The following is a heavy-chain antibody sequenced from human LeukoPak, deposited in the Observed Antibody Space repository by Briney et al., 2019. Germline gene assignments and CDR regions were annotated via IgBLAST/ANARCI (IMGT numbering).Heavy chain of an antibody. J-gene: IGHJ4*02. CDR2: IKHDGSEK. CDR1: GFTFSYYW. D-gene: IGHD3-22*01. Sequence: GGSLRLSCAASGFTFSYYWMSWVRQAPGKGLEWVANIKHDGSEKYYVDSVKGRFTISRDNAKNSLYLQMISLRAEDTAVYYCARGRHDTGGYYYFDYWGQGTLVTVSS. CDR3: ARGRHDTGGYYYFDY. V-gene: IGHV3-7*01.